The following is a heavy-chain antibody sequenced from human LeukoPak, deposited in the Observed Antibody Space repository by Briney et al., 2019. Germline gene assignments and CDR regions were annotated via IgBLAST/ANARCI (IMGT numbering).Heavy chain of an antibody. CDR3: ARVGLRYFDWLSPLDY. Sequence: GGSLRLSCAASGFTLSNYAIHWVRQAPGTGLEWVAGISYDESNKPYADSVKGRFTISRDNSKNTVYLQMNSLRAEDTAVYYCARVGLRYFDWLSPLDYWGQGTLVTVSS. CDR1: GFTLSNYA. J-gene: IGHJ4*02. D-gene: IGHD3-9*01. V-gene: IGHV3-30*04. CDR2: ISYDESNK.